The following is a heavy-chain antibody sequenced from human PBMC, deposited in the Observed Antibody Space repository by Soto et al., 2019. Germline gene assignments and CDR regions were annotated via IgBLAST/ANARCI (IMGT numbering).Heavy chain of an antibody. CDR1: GFSFISAW. CDR3: VADVPNGSVYLPIDY. J-gene: IGHJ4*02. V-gene: IGHV3-15*01. CDR2: IKSKVDGGTT. D-gene: IGHD2-15*01. Sequence: GGSLRLSCEASGFSFISAWMIWVLQAPGKGLEWVGLIKSKVDGGTTDYAAPVTGRFTISRDDSINTLYLQVNSLKTEDTATYYCVADVPNGSVYLPIDYWGQGTLVTISS.